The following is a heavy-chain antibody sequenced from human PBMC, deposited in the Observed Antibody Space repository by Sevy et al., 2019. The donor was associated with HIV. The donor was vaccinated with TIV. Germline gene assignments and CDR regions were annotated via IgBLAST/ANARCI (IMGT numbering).Heavy chain of an antibody. V-gene: IGHV3-33*08. CDR1: GFRFSSFG. D-gene: IGHD3-16*01. CDR2: IWYDGSNK. J-gene: IGHJ4*02. Sequence: GGSLRLSCAASGFRFSSFGMHWIRQAPGKGLEWVAVIWYDGSNKYYADSVKGRFAISRDNSKNTLYLQMNSLRPDDTAMYYCASSSSVAALHEPYYFDFWGQGTLVTVSS. CDR3: ASSSSVAALHEPYYFDF.